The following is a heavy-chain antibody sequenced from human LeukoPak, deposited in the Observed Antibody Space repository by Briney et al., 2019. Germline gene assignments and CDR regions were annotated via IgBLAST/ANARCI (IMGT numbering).Heavy chain of an antibody. D-gene: IGHD5-12*01. CDR3: AREPPLNSGYDQTFDY. CDR2: ISAYNGNT. Sequence: ASVKVSCKASGYTFTSYGISWVRQAPGQGLEWMGWISAYNGNTNYAQKLQGRVPMTTDTSTSTAYMELRSLRSDDTAVYHCAREPPLNSGYDQTFDYWGQGTLVTVSS. V-gene: IGHV1-18*01. J-gene: IGHJ4*02. CDR1: GYTFTSYG.